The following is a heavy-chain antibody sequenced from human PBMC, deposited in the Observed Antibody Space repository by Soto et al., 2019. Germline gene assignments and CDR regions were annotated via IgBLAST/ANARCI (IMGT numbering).Heavy chain of an antibody. CDR3: ARDLNKRKGYCSGGSCYSYYYYGMDV. J-gene: IGHJ6*02. D-gene: IGHD2-15*01. Sequence: QVQLVESGGGVVQRGRSLRLSCAASRFTFSSYAMHWVRQAPGKGLEWVAVISYDGSNKYYADSVKGRFTISRDNSKITLYLQMNSLRAEDTAVYYCARDLNKRKGYCSGGSCYSYYYYGMDVWGQGTTVTVSS. V-gene: IGHV3-30-3*01. CDR2: ISYDGSNK. CDR1: RFTFSSYA.